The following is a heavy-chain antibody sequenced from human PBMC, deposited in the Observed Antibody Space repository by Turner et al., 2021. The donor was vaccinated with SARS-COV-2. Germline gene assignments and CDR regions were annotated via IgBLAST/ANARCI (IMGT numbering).Heavy chain of an antibody. CDR3: ARAPQVTVWFDP. Sequence: QVQLVQSGAEVKKPGASVKVSCQASGYTFTSYDINWVRQAAGQGLEWMGWMNPNSGNTGYAQKFQGRVTMTRNNSISTDYMELSSLRSEDTAVYYCARAPQVTVWFDPWGQGTLVTVSS. D-gene: IGHD2-21*02. J-gene: IGHJ5*02. CDR2: MNPNSGNT. V-gene: IGHV1-8*01. CDR1: GYTFTSYD.